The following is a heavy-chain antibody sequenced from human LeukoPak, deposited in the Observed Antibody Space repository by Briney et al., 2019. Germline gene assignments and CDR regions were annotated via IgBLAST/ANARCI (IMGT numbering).Heavy chain of an antibody. V-gene: IGHV3-23*01. J-gene: IGHJ4*02. CDR1: GLTLSNYG. CDR3: AKRGVVIRVILVGFHREAYYFDS. Sequence: PGGSLRLSCAVSGLTLSNYGVSWVRQAPGKGLEWVAGLSGSGGGTNYADSVKGRFTISRDNSKNTLYLQMTSLRAEDTAVYFCAKRGVVIRVILVGFHREAYYFDSWGQGALVTVSP. D-gene: IGHD3-22*01. CDR2: LSGSGGGT.